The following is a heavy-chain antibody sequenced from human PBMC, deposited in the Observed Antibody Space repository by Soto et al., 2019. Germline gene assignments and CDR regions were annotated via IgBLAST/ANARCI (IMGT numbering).Heavy chain of an antibody. D-gene: IGHD3-10*01. V-gene: IGHV4-34*01. J-gene: IGHJ5*02. CDR3: ARGRITMVRGRNWFDP. CDR2: INHSGST. CDR1: GGSFSGYY. Sequence: SETRCVTCAVYGGSFSGYYWSGSRQPPGKGLEWIGEINHSGSTNYNPSLKSRVTISVDTSKNQFSLKLSSVTAADTAVYYCARGRITMVRGRNWFDPWGQGTLVTVS.